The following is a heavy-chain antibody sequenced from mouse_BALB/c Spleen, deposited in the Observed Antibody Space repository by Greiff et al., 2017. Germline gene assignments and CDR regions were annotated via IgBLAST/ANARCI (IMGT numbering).Heavy chain of an antibody. CDR1: GFTFSSYA. Sequence: EVKLVESGGGLVKPGGSLKLSCAASGFTFSSYAMSWVRQTPEKRLEWVASISSGGSTYYPDSVKGRFTISRDNARNILYLQMSSLRSEDTAMYYCARGQITTVVPFAYWGQGTLVTVSA. CDR2: ISSGGST. J-gene: IGHJ3*01. D-gene: IGHD1-1*01. V-gene: IGHV5-6-5*01. CDR3: ARGQITTVVPFAY.